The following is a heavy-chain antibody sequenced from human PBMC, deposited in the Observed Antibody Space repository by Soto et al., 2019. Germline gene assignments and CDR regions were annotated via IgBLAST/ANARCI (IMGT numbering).Heavy chain of an antibody. CDR1: GGSISSGGYY. D-gene: IGHD2-15*01. V-gene: IGHV4-31*03. CDR2: IYYSGST. Sequence: QVQLQESGPGLVKPSQTLSLTCTVSGGSISSGGYYWSWIRQHPGKGLEWIGYIYYSGSTYYNPSLKSRVNISVDTSKNQFSLKLSSVTAADTAVYYCAGEGCSGGSCYKPYNWFDPWGQGTLVTVSS. J-gene: IGHJ5*02. CDR3: AGEGCSGGSCYKPYNWFDP.